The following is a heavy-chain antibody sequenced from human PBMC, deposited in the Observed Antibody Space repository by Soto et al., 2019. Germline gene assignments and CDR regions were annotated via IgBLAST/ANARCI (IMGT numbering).Heavy chain of an antibody. J-gene: IGHJ6*03. CDR3: AKGGDYGDPRTSYYFYYYMDV. Sequence: EVQLSESGGGLVQPGGSLRLSCAASGFSFSSYAMSWVRQAPGKGLEWVSAISGTGLTTYYPDSVRGRFTISRDNSKNTLYLHINSLRAEDTAEYYCAKGGDYGDPRTSYYFYYYMDVWGKGTTVTVSS. CDR2: ISGTGLTT. CDR1: GFSFSSYA. D-gene: IGHD4-17*01. V-gene: IGHV3-23*01.